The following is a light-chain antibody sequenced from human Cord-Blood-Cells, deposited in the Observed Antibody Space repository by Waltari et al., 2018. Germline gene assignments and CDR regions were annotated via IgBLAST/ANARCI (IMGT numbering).Light chain of an antibody. CDR1: QSLRHSNGYNY. Sequence: DIVMTQSPLSLPVTPGEPASSSCRSSQSLRHSNGYNYLDWYLQKPGQSPQLLIYLGSNRASGVPDRFSGSGSGTDFTLKISRVEAEDVGVYYCMQSLQTPLTFGPGTKVYIK. CDR3: MQSLQTPLT. V-gene: IGKV2-28*01. J-gene: IGKJ3*01. CDR2: LGS.